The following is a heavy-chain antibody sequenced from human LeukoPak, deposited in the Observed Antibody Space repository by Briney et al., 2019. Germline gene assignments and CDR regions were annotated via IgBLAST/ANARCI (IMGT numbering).Heavy chain of an antibody. CDR1: GFTFGSFT. D-gene: IGHD3-10*01. CDR2: IRGTDTNT. J-gene: IGHJ6*02. V-gene: IGHV3-23*01. Sequence: GESLRLSCAASGFTFGSFTMSWVRQAPGRSLEWVSAIRGTDTNTYYADSVRGRFTISRDNSNNTLFLQMNGLRAEDTAVYYCAKAGFYYGSGNMSPLGIGYFTMDVWGQGTTVTVSS. CDR3: AKAGFYYGSGNMSPLGIGYFTMDV.